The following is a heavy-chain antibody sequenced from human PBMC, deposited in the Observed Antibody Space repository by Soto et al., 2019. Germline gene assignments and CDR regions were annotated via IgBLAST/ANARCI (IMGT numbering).Heavy chain of an antibody. D-gene: IGHD1-7*01. CDR1: GFTFTSYA. Sequence: GGSLRLSCAASGFTFTSYAMSWVRQAPGKGLEGVSSITGSGGSTFYADSVKGRFTISRDISKNTLYLQMNSLKAEDTAVYYCAKDRHDWNYPYFFDHWGQGTLVTVSS. CDR3: AKDRHDWNYPYFFDH. CDR2: ITGSGGST. J-gene: IGHJ4*02. V-gene: IGHV3-23*01.